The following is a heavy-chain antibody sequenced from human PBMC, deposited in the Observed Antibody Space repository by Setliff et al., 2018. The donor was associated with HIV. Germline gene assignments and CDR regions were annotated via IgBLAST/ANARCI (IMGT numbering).Heavy chain of an antibody. V-gene: IGHV4-31*03. CDR1: GGSISNGGYY. CDR2: IYFSGST. Sequence: SETLSLTCHVSGGSISNGGYYWCWVRQHPGTGLEWIAYIYFSGSTYYNPSLKSRVTVSLDMSKNQFSLRLSSVTAADTAVYYCAALTTGYYFDYWGQGTLVTVSS. J-gene: IGHJ4*01. CDR3: AALTTGYYFDY. D-gene: IGHD4-17*01.